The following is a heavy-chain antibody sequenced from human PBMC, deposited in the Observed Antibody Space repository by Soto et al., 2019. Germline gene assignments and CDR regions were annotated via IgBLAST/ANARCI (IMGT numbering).Heavy chain of an antibody. Sequence: EVQLLESGGGLVQPGGSLRLSCAASGFTFSSNAMSWVRQAPGTGLEWVSAISGSGGSTYYADSVKGRFTISRDNSNNTQYLQMNSLRAEDTAVYCCAKDPSSGLMFRGCDYGGQGTLVTVSS. CDR2: ISGSGGST. CDR3: AKDPSSGLMFRGCDY. J-gene: IGHJ4*02. CDR1: GFTFSSNA. D-gene: IGHD3-10*01. V-gene: IGHV3-23*01.